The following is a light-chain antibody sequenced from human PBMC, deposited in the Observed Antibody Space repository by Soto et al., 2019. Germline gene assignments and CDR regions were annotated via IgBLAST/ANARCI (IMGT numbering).Light chain of an antibody. CDR2: EGS. CDR3: CSYAGSSTYV. V-gene: IGLV2-23*01. J-gene: IGLJ1*01. CDR1: SSDVGNYNL. Sequence: QSALTQPASVSGSPGQSITISCTGTSSDVGNYNLVSWYQQHPGKAPKLMIYEGSKRPSGVSNRFSGSKSGNTASLTISILQAEDEADYSCCSYAGSSTYVFGTGTKLTVL.